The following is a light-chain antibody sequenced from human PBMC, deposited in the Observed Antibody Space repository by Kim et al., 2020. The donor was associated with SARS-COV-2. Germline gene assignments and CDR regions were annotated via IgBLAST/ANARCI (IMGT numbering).Light chain of an antibody. V-gene: IGKV3-15*01. CDR2: SAS. CDR1: QRLSTN. J-gene: IGKJ2*01. Sequence: GERNHRSYKGRQRLSTNFDWNQQRPSKAPSVLFDSASSRASGIPARFSGSGSETEFTLTISSLQSEDFALYYCQQYNNWPYTFGQGTKLEI. CDR3: QQYNNWPYT.